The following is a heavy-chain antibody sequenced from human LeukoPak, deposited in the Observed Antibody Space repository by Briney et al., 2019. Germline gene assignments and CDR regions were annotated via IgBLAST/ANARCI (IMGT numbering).Heavy chain of an antibody. D-gene: IGHD6-13*01. V-gene: IGHV4-59*01. Sequence: SETLSLTCTVSGGSINSYYWSWIRQPPGKGLEWIGYIYYTGSTNYNPSLRSRVTMSVDTSKNQFSLKLSSVTAADTAVYYCARFSGGSWFDYWGRGTLVTVSS. CDR3: ARFSGGSWFDY. CDR1: GGSINSYY. J-gene: IGHJ4*02. CDR2: IYYTGST.